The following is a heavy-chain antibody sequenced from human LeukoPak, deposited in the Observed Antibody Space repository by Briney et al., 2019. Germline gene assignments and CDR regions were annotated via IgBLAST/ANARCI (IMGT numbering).Heavy chain of an antibody. Sequence: ASVKVSCKASGGTFSSYAISWVRQAPGHGLEWMGGIFPIFGTANYAQKFQGRVTITADESTSTAYMELSSLRSEDTAVYYCARYSYDYDFWSGYPPFDPWGQGTLVTVSS. CDR3: ARYSYDYDFWSGYPPFDP. CDR2: IFPIFGTA. V-gene: IGHV1-69*13. J-gene: IGHJ5*02. D-gene: IGHD3-3*01. CDR1: GGTFSSYA.